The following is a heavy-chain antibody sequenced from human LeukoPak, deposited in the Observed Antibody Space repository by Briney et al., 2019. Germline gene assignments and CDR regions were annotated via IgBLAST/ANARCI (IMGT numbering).Heavy chain of an antibody. V-gene: IGHV3-23*01. CDR2: ISSTGGTT. Sequence: GGSLRLSCAASGITFSSYGMSWVRQAPGKGLEWVSSISSTGGTTYYADSVKGRFTISRDNSKNTLYLQMNSLRAEDTAVYYCAELGITMIGGVWGKGTTVTISS. J-gene: IGHJ6*04. D-gene: IGHD3-10*02. CDR1: GITFSSYG. CDR3: AELGITMIGGV.